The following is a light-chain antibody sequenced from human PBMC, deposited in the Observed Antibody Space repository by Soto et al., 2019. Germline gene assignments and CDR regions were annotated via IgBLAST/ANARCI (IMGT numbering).Light chain of an antibody. CDR2: EVS. CDR3: SSYRGRTTHVL. CDR1: SSDVGGNTY. J-gene: IGLJ2*01. V-gene: IGLV2-14*01. Sequence: QSALTQPASVSGSPGQSITISCTGTSSDVGGNTYFSWYQQHPGKSPKLTLYEVSHRHSGVSNRCSGSKAGNTASLTSYGLQADDEADYYCSSYRGRTTHVLFGGGTKLTVL.